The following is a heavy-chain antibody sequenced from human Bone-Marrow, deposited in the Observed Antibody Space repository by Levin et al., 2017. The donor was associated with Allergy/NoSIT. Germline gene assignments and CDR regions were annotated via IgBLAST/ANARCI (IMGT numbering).Heavy chain of an antibody. J-gene: IGHJ3*01. D-gene: IGHD3-10*01. CDR2: ISASAAST. Sequence: SGGSLRLSCAASGFTFNNYAMSWVRQAPGKGLEWVSAISASAASTFYADSVRGRFTISRDNSKNTLSLQMDSLRAEDTAEYYCAARADAFDVWGQGTMVTVSS. CDR1: GFTFNNYA. V-gene: IGHV3-23*01. CDR3: AARADAFDV.